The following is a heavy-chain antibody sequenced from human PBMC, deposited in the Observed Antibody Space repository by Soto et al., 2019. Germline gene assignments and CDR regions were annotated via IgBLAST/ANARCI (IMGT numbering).Heavy chain of an antibody. CDR2: IYWDDDK. V-gene: IGHV2-5*02. J-gene: IGHJ3*02. Sequence: QITLKESGPTLVKPTQTLTLTCTFSGFSLSTSGVGVGWIRQPPGKALEWLALIYWDDDKRYSPSLKSRLTITNDTSKHQVVLTMTNMDPVHTATYYCARKGPDLLPFDIWGQGTMVTVSS. CDR1: GFSLSTSGVG. CDR3: ARKGPDLLPFDI.